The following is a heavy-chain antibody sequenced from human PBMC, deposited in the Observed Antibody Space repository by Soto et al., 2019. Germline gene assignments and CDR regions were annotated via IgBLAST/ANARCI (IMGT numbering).Heavy chain of an antibody. V-gene: IGHV3-23*01. CDR1: GFIFSSYA. D-gene: IGHD6-25*01. Sequence: EVQLLESGGGLVQPGRSLRLSCTASGFIFSSYAMSWVRQAPGQGLEWVSAISGNGDSAYYAHSVKGRFTNSRDNSKNTLYLQLNSLRAEDTAVYYCARHGSEDYWGQGTLVTVSS. CDR3: ARHGSEDY. J-gene: IGHJ4*02. CDR2: ISGNGDSA.